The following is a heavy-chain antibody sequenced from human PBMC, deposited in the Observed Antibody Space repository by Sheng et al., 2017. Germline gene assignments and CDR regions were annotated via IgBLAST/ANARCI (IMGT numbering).Heavy chain of an antibody. V-gene: IGHV4-59*01. J-gene: IGHJ4*02. CDR1: GGSISSYY. Sequence: QVQLQESGPGLVKPSETLSLTCTVSGGSISSYYWSWIRQPPGKGLEWIGYIYYSGSTNYNPSLKSRVTISVDTSKNQFSLKLSSVTAADTAVYYCARSTGIAVFCDYWGQGTLVTVSS. D-gene: IGHD6-19*01. CDR2: IYYSGST. CDR3: ARSTGIAVFCDY.